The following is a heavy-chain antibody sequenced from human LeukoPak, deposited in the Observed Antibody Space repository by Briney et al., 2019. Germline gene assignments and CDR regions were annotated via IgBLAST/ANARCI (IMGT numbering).Heavy chain of an antibody. CDR2: ISAYNGNT. Sequence: ASVKVSCKASGYTFTSYGISWVRQAPGQGLEWMGWISAYNGNTNYAQKLQGRVTMTTDTSTSTAYMELRSLRSDDTAVYYCARGIYSSSPDMNYYYGMDVWGQGTTVTVSS. V-gene: IGHV1-18*01. CDR1: GYTFTSYG. D-gene: IGHD6-6*01. CDR3: ARGIYSSSPDMNYYYGMDV. J-gene: IGHJ6*02.